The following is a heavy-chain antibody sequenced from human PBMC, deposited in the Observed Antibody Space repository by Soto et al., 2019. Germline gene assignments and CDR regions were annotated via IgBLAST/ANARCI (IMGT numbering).Heavy chain of an antibody. CDR3: AREAGGISAAGEPYYYYGMDV. D-gene: IGHD6-13*01. CDR2: INHSGST. V-gene: IGHV4-34*01. J-gene: IGHJ6*02. CDR1: DGSLSGYY. Sequence: QVQLQQWGAGLLKPSETLSLTCAFYDGSLSGYYWRWIRQPPGKGLEWIGEINHSGSTNYNQSLKSRVTILVGTSKKLFFLKMSAVTAADTGVYYCAREAGGISAAGEPYYYYGMDVWGQGTTVTVSS.